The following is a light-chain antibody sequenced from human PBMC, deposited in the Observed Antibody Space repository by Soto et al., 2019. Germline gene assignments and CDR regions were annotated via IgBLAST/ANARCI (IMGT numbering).Light chain of an antibody. CDR3: QQAKSFPLT. Sequence: DIQMTQSPSSVSASVGDRVTITCRASQDISSGLAWYQQKPGRAPNLLIYAASSLRSGVPSRFSGSGSGTDFTLTINSLQPEDFGTYYCQQAKSFPLTFGGGTKVEIK. CDR1: QDISSG. V-gene: IGKV1D-12*01. CDR2: AAS. J-gene: IGKJ4*01.